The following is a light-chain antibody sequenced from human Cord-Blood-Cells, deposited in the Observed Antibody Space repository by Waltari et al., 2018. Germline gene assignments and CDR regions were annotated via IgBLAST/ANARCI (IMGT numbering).Light chain of an antibody. J-gene: IGKJ4*01. CDR1: QSVSIY. CDR2: DAS. V-gene: IGKV3-11*01. CDR3: QQRSNWPLT. Sequence: IVLTQSPATLSLSSGEIATLSCSASQSVSIYLAWYQQKPGQAPRLLIYDASNRATGIPARFSGSGSGTDFTLTISSLEPEDFAVYYCQQRSNWPLTFGGGTKVEIK.